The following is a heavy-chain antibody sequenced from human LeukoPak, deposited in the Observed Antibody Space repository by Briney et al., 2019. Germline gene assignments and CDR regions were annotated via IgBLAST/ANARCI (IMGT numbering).Heavy chain of an antibody. CDR3: ARVKRFPTVWFDP. CDR2: MNPISGST. V-gene: IGHV1-8*01. D-gene: IGHD3-10*01. CDR1: GYTFIDYD. Sequence: ASVKVSCKASGYTFIDYDINWVRLAAGQGLEWMGWMNPISGSTGYAQKFRDRIIMTRDTSITTAFMELTSLTSDDTAIYYCARVKRFPTVWFDPWGQGTLVSVSS. J-gene: IGHJ5*02.